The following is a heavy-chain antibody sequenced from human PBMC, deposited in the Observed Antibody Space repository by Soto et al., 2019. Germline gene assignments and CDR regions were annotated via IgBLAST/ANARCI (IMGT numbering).Heavy chain of an antibody. CDR2: IYNSGNT. D-gene: IGHD6-6*01. J-gene: IGHJ4*02. V-gene: IGHV4-59*01. CDR3: AAPPRY. Sequence: SQTRCISYTVSGGSISSYYWNWIRQPPGKGLEWIGYIYNSGNTNYNPSLRSRVTISVDTSKNQFSLKLTSVTAADTAVYYCAAPPRYWGQGTQVTVS. CDR1: GGSISSYY.